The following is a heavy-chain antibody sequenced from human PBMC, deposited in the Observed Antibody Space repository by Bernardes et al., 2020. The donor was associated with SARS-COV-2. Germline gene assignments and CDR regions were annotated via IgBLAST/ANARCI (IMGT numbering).Heavy chain of an antibody. D-gene: IGHD3-16*02. CDR1: GYTLTELS. CDR2: FDPEDGET. J-gene: IGHJ6*02. Sequence: ASVKVSCKVSGYTLTELSMHWVRQAPGKGLEWMGGFDPEDGETIYAQKFQGRVTMTEDTSTDTAYMELSSLRSEDTAVYYCATGPSNIVAPPNYYYYYGMDVWGQGTTVTVSS. V-gene: IGHV1-24*01. CDR3: ATGPSNIVAPPNYYYYYGMDV.